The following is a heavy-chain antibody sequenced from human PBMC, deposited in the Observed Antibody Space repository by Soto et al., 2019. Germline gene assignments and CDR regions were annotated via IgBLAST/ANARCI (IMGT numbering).Heavy chain of an antibody. CDR3: ARDTGPPHAFWCCHPGGHDIFDF. V-gene: IGHV1-18*01. CDR1: VYTLTSHG. Sequence: ASVKLSFKASVYTLTSHGNSRVLQPPVQVCEWMVWISAYNGNTNYAQKLQGRVTMTTDTSTSTAYMPLRSRRSDDTAVYYCARDTGPPHAFWCCHPGGHDIFDFWGQGTIVFVSS. CDR2: ISAYNGNT. J-gene: IGHJ3*01. D-gene: IGHD3-3*01.